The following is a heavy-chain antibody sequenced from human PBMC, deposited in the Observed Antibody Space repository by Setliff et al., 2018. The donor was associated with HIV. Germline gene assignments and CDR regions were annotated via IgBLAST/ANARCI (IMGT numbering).Heavy chain of an antibody. CDR2: ISAYNGNT. D-gene: IGHD5-18*01. Sequence: ASVKVSCKASGYTFTSYGISWVRQAPGQGLEWMGWISAYNGNTNYAQKLQGRVTMTTDTSTSTAYMELRSLRSDDTAVYYCASRSYGSSDYYYYMDVWGQGTTVTVSS. CDR1: GYTFTSYG. V-gene: IGHV1-18*01. CDR3: ASRSYGSSDYYYYMDV. J-gene: IGHJ6*03.